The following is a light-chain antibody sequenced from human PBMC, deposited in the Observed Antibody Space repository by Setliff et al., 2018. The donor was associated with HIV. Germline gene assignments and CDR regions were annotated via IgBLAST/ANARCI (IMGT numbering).Light chain of an antibody. CDR2: EVN. CDR3: TSYTTSSTLV. CDR1: RSDVGGYNY. V-gene: IGLV2-14*01. J-gene: IGLJ2*01. Sequence: QSALTQPASVSGSPGQSITISCTGTRSDVGGYNYVSWYQQHPGKAPKLMISEVNKRPSGVSNRFSGSKTGNTASLTISGLQAEDEADYYCTSYTTSSTLVLGGGTKVTVL.